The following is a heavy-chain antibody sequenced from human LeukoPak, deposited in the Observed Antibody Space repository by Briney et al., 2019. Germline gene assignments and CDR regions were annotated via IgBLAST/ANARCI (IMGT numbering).Heavy chain of an antibody. Sequence: PSESLSLTCTVSGGSINNYYWSWIRQPAEKGLEWVGRIYTRGSTNYNPSLKSRVTMSVDTSKNQFSLKLSSVTTAGGGGGGWGRGRYCSADICSGGDAFDIWGQGTMVSVSS. CDR3: GRGRYCSADICSGGDAFDI. D-gene: IGHD2-15*01. CDR1: GGSINNYY. CDR2: IYTRGST. J-gene: IGHJ3*02. V-gene: IGHV4-4*07.